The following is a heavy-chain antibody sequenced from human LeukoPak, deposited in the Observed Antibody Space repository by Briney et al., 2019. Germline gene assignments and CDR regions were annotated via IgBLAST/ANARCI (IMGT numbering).Heavy chain of an antibody. J-gene: IGHJ6*02. CDR1: GFTFSSYS. V-gene: IGHV3-21*01. Sequence: PGGSLRLSCAASGFTFSSYSMNWVRQAPGKGLERVSSISSSSSYIYYADSVKGRFTISRDNAKNSLYLQMNSLRAEDTAVYYCARDITFFGAAHYYYYGMDVWGQGTTVTVSS. CDR3: ARDITFFGAAHYYYYGMDV. CDR2: ISSSSSYI. D-gene: IGHD3-3*01.